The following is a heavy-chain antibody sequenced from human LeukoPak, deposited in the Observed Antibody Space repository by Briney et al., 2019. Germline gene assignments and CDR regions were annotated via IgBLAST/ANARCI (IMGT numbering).Heavy chain of an antibody. CDR3: AKAGWRGGYDLSVH. Sequence: GGSLRLSCAASGFTFSSYAMSWVRQAPGKGLEWVSAISGSGGSTYYADSVKGRFTISRDNSKNTLYLQMNSLRAEDTAVYHCAKAGWRGGYDLSVHWGQGTLVTVSS. D-gene: IGHD5-12*01. CDR2: ISGSGGST. CDR1: GFTFSSYA. J-gene: IGHJ4*02. V-gene: IGHV3-23*01.